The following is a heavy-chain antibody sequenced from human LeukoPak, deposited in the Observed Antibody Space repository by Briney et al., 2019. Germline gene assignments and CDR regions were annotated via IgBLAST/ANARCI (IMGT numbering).Heavy chain of an antibody. D-gene: IGHD3-22*01. CDR1: GFTFSSYS. Sequence: GGSLRLSCAASGFTFSSYSMNWVRQAPGKGLEWVSGISWNSGSIGHADSVKGRFTISRDNAKNSLYLQMNSLRAEDTALYYCAKDQNYYDSSGSAYFDYWGQGTLVTVSS. CDR3: AKDQNYYDSSGSAYFDY. CDR2: ISWNSGSI. V-gene: IGHV3-9*01. J-gene: IGHJ4*02.